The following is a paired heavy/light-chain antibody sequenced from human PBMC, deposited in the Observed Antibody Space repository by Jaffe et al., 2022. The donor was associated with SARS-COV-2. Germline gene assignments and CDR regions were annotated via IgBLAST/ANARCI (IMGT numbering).Heavy chain of an antibody. CDR2: IYPGDPDT. CDR3: AILPSGNADY. D-gene: IGHD2-15*01. Sequence: EVQLVQSGAEVKKPGESLKISCQGSGYSFTSHWIGWVRQMPGKGLEWMGIIYPGDPDTRYSPSFQGQVTISADKSISTAYLQWSSLKASDTAMYYCAILPSGNADYWGQGTLVTVSS. V-gene: IGHV5-51*01. J-gene: IGHJ4*02. CDR1: GYSFTSHW.
Light chain of an antibody. J-gene: IGKJ2*01. V-gene: IGKV1-39*01. CDR3: QQTYSTPLYT. CDR2: AAS. CDR1: QSIRNY. Sequence: DIQMTQSPSSLSASVGDRVTITCRASQSIRNYLNWYQQKPGKAPKLLIYAASSLQGGVPSRFSGSGSGTDFTLTISSLQPEDFATYHCQQTYSTPLYTFGQGTKLEIK.